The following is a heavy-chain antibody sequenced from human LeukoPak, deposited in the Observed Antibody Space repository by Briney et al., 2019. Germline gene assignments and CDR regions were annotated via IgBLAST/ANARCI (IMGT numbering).Heavy chain of an antibody. CDR3: AIFVSGSCPPAYYYGMDV. Sequence: PGGSLRLSCAASGFTFSSYGMHWVRQAPGKGLEWVAIISYDGSNKYYADSVKGRFTISRDNSKNTLYLQMNSLRAEDTAVYYCAIFVSGSCPPAYYYGMDVWGQGTTVTVSS. D-gene: IGHD1-26*01. J-gene: IGHJ6*02. CDR2: ISYDGSNK. V-gene: IGHV3-30*03. CDR1: GFTFSSYG.